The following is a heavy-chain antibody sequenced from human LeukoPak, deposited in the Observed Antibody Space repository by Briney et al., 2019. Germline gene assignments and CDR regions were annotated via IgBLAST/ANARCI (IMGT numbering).Heavy chain of an antibody. CDR2: INPNSGGT. CDR3: ARDHLESYGDYNRPRPNDAFDI. J-gene: IGHJ3*02. Sequence: ASVKVSCKASGYTFTSYYMHWVRQAPGQGLEWMGWINPNSGGTNYAQNFQGRVTMTRDMSTSTVYMELSSLRSEDTAVYYCARDHLESYGDYNRPRPNDAFDIWGQGTMVTVSS. CDR1: GYTFTSYY. V-gene: IGHV1-2*02. D-gene: IGHD4-17*01.